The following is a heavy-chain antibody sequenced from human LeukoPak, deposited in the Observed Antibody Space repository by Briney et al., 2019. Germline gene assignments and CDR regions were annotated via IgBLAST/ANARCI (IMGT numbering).Heavy chain of an antibody. D-gene: IGHD3-10*01. CDR3: ARQSRDGSKTRGYYFDS. CDR1: GYIFANYW. V-gene: IGHV5-51*01. J-gene: IGHJ4*02. CDR2: IYPDDSDT. Sequence: GESLKISCKGSGYIFANYWIAWVRQMPGKGLEWMGIIYPDDSDTRYSPSFQGQVTISADKSIDTVYLQWSSLKASDTATYYCARQSRDGSKTRGYYFDSWGQGTLVTVSS.